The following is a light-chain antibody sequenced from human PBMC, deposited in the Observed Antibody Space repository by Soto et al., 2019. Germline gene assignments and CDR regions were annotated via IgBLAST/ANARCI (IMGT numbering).Light chain of an antibody. CDR3: QHYHNWPPQYT. CDR2: GAS. CDR1: QTVASN. Sequence: EIVMTQSPATLSVSPGERATLSCRASQTVASNLAWYQQKPGQAPRLLIHGASTRATGVPARFSGSGSGTEFTLTISSLQSEDFAVYYCQHYHNWPPQYTFGQGTKLQIK. V-gene: IGKV3-15*01. J-gene: IGKJ2*01.